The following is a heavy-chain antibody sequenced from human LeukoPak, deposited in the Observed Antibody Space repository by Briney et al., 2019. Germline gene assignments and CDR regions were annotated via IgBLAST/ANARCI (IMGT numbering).Heavy chain of an antibody. CDR3: ARETGSQFCTGGSCYSFNYYCDY. V-gene: IGHV3-11*01. D-gene: IGHD2-15*01. Sequence: PGGSLRLSCAASGFTFSDYYMSWIRQAPGKGLEWVSYISSSGSTTYYADSVKGRFTISRDNAKNSLYLQMNSLRAEDTAVYYCARETGSQFCTGGSCYSFNYYCDYWGQGTLVTVSS. J-gene: IGHJ4*02. CDR2: ISSSGSTT. CDR1: GFTFSDYY.